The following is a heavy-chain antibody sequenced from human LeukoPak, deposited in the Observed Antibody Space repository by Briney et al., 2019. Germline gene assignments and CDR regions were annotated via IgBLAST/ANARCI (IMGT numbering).Heavy chain of an antibody. CDR3: TRVGYIDEGIDY. V-gene: IGHV3-21*01. CDR2: ISSSRSYI. CDR1: GFTFSSYS. Sequence: PRGSLRLSCAASGFTFSSYSMNWVRQAPGKGLEWVSSISSSRSYIYYADSVEGRFTISRDNAKNSLYLQMNSLRAEDTAIYYCTRVGYIDEGIDYWGQGTLVTVSS. J-gene: IGHJ4*02. D-gene: IGHD5-24*01.